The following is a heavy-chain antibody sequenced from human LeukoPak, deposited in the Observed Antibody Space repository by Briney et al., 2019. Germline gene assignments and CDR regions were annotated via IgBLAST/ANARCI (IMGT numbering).Heavy chain of an antibody. J-gene: IGHJ6*03. D-gene: IGHD3-16*01. CDR3: ASRLRAPPHLYDYVWGSYGGDDYYYMDV. V-gene: IGHV4-61*05. CDR2: IYTSGST. Sequence: PSETLSLTCTVSGGSISSSSYYWGWIRQPPGKGLEWIGRIYTSGSTNYNPSLKSRVTMSVDTSKNQFSLRLSSVTAADTAVYYCASRLRAPPHLYDYVWGSYGGDDYYYMDVWGKGTTVTVSS. CDR1: GGSISSSSYY.